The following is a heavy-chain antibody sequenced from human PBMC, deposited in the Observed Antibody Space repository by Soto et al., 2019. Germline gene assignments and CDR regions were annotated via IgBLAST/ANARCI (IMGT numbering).Heavy chain of an antibody. D-gene: IGHD5-18*01. V-gene: IGHV2-5*02. CDR2: IYWDDDK. CDR1: GFSLSTSGVG. J-gene: IGHJ3*02. CDR3: AQTDTAMVPSPAFDI. Sequence: QITLKESGPTLVKPTQTLTLTCTFSGFSLSTSGVGVGWIRQPPGKALEWLALIYWDDDKRYSPSLKSRLTITKDPSKNQVVLTMTNMDPVDTATYYCAQTDTAMVPSPAFDIWGQGTMVTVSS.